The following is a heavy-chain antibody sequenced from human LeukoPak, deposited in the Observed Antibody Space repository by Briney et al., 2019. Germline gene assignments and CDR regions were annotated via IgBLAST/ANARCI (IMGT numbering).Heavy chain of an antibody. CDR1: GFTFSSYS. Sequence: GGSLRLSCGASGFTFSSYSMNWVRQAPGKGLEWISYISTSTTTIYYANSVKGRFTISRDNAKKSLYLQMNSLGVEDTGVYYLWSWGEGALDTRGQETLVTV. V-gene: IGHV3-48*01. CDR2: ISTSTTTI. D-gene: IGHD3-3*01. J-gene: IGHJ5*02. CDR3: WSWGEGALDT.